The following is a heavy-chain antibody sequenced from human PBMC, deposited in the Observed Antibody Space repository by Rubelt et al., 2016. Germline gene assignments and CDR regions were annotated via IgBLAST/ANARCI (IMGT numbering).Heavy chain of an antibody. J-gene: IGHJ5*02. Sequence: QLQLQESGPGLVKPSETLSLTRTASGGSISSSSYYWGWIRQPPGKGLEWIGYIYYSGSTNYNPSLQSRFTRSVDTSKNQFSLKLSAVTAADTAVYYCARDMVRGVRGGWFDPWGQGTLVTVSS. D-gene: IGHD3-10*01. CDR1: GGSISSSSYY. CDR3: ARDMVRGVRGGWFDP. CDR2: IYYSGST. V-gene: IGHV4-61*05.